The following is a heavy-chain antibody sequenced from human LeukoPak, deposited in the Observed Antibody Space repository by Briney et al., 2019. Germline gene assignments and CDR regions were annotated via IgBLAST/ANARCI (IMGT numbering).Heavy chain of an antibody. CDR1: GGTFSSYA. J-gene: IGHJ5*02. CDR2: IIPLFGTA. D-gene: IGHD3-10*01. V-gene: IGHV1-69*13. CDR3: ARVYGSGSPMGHNWFDP. Sequence: RAAVKVSCKASGGTFSSYAISWVRQAPGQGLEWMGGIIPLFGTANYAQKFQGRVTITADESTSTAYMELSSLRSEDTAVYYCARVYGSGSPMGHNWFDPWGQGTLVTVSS.